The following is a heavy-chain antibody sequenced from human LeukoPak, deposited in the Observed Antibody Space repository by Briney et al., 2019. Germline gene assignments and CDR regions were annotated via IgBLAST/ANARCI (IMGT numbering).Heavy chain of an antibody. CDR3: ARGPHQNYYDSSGVVGY. V-gene: IGHV1-2*02. J-gene: IGHJ4*02. Sequence: ASVKVSCKASGYTFTGYYMHWVRQAPGQGLEWMGWINPNSGGTNYAQKFQGRVTTTRDTSISTAYMELSRLRSDDTAVYYCARGPHQNYYDSSGVVGYWGQGTLVTVSS. CDR2: INPNSGGT. CDR1: GYTFTGYY. D-gene: IGHD3-22*01.